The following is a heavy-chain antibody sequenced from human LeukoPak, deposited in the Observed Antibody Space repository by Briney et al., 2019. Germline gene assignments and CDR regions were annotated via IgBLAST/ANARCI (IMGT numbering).Heavy chain of an antibody. CDR3: ARDLGLGVDH. Sequence: PGGSLRLSCAASVFIFDDYGMNCVRQVPGKGLECVSGINLNGGRTHYGKSVKGRFTISRDNAKTSLYLPMTSLRAEDTALYYCARDLGLGVDHWGQGTLVTVSS. V-gene: IGHV3-20*04. CDR1: VFIFDDYG. J-gene: IGHJ4*02. D-gene: IGHD3-16*01. CDR2: INLNGGRT.